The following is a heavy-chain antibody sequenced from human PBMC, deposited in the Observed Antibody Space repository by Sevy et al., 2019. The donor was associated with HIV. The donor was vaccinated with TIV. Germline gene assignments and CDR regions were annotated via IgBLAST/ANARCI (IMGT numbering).Heavy chain of an antibody. D-gene: IGHD1-1*01. CDR1: GGSISSYY. V-gene: IGHV4-59*01. CDR2: IYYSGST. J-gene: IGHJ4*02. CDR3: ARDGPTGVDY. Sequence: SEILSLTCTVSGGSISSYYWSWIRQPPGKGLEWIGYIYYSGSTNYNPSLKSRVTISVDTSKNQFSLKLSSVTAADTAVYYCARDGPTGVDYWGQGTLVTVSS.